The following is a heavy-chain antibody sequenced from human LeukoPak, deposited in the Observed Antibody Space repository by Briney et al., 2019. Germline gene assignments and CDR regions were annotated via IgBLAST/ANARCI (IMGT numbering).Heavy chain of an antibody. D-gene: IGHD6-19*01. CDR3: ARAGHSSGWYDY. CDR2: IGTAGDT. Sequence: TGESLRLSCAASGFTFSSYDMHWVRQATGKGLEWVSAIGTAGDTYYPGSVKGRFTISRENAKNSLYLQMNSLRAGDTAVYYCARAGHSSGWYDYWGQGTLVTVSS. CDR1: GFTFSSYD. V-gene: IGHV3-13*01. J-gene: IGHJ4*02.